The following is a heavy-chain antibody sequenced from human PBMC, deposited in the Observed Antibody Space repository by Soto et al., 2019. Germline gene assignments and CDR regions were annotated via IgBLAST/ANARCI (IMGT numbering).Heavy chain of an antibody. CDR2: ITSGSTSV. CDR1: GFIFNRYS. CDR3: GSSASPDAY. J-gene: IGHJ4*02. V-gene: IGHV3-48*01. D-gene: IGHD3-22*01. Sequence: EVQLVESGGGLVQPGGSLRLSCVASGFIFNRYSMNWVRQAPGKGLEWISYITSGSTSVFYADSVKGRFTISRDNAKNSLYLQTNSLRAEDTAVYYCGSSASPDAYWGQGTLVTVSS.